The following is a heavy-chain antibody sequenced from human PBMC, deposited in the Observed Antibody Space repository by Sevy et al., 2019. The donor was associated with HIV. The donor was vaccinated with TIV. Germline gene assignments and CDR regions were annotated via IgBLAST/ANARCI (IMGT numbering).Heavy chain of an antibody. CDR2: INDFGST. CDR1: GYSISSGYY. V-gene: IGHV4-38-2*01. D-gene: IGHD2-2*01. Sequence: SETLSLNCAVSGYSISSGYYWGWIRPPPGKGLKWIGRINDFGSTYYNPSLKNRVTISVDTSKNQFSLKLNAVTAADTAGYYCAGVSGAVPVADYWGQGTLVTVSS. CDR3: AGVSGAVPVADY. J-gene: IGHJ4*02.